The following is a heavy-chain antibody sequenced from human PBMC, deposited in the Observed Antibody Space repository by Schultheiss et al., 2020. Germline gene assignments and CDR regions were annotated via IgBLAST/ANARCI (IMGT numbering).Heavy chain of an antibody. CDR2: IYYSGST. Sequence: SQTLSLTCTVSGGSISSYYWSWIRQPPGKGLEWIGYIYYSGSTNYNPSLKSRVTISVDTSKNQFSLKLSSVTAADTAVYYCARQRAYYYDSSGYSDYWGQGTLVTVSS. CDR1: GGSISSYY. CDR3: ARQRAYYYDSSGYSDY. J-gene: IGHJ4*02. V-gene: IGHV4-59*08. D-gene: IGHD3-22*01.